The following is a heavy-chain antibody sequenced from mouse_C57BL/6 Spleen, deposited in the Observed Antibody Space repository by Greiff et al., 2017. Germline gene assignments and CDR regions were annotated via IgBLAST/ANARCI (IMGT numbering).Heavy chain of an antibody. CDR2: ISYDGSN. V-gene: IGHV3-6*01. CDR1: GYSITSGYY. CDR3: ARGGGNYLYAMDY. Sequence: EVKLLESGPGLVKPSQSLSLTCSVTGYSITSGYYWNWIRQFPGNKLEWMGYISYDGSNNYNPSLKNRISITLDTSKNQFFLKLNSVNAEDTATYYCARGGGNYLYAMDYWGQGTSVTVSS. D-gene: IGHD2-1*01. J-gene: IGHJ4*01.